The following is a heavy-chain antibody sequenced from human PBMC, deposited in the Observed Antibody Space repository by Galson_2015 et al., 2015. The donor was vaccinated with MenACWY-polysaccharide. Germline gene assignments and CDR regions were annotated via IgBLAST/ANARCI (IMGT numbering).Heavy chain of an antibody. CDR1: GYSFTTYW. CDR2: INPGDSDT. CDR3: VRQGGQLVSLDF. J-gene: IGHJ4*02. V-gene: IGHV5-51*01. D-gene: IGHD6-6*01. Sequence: QSGAEVKKPGESLKISCTGSGYSFTTYWIGWVRQMPGKGLEWMGIINPGDSDTRYSPSFQGQVTISVDKSISTAYLQWSSLKASDTTMYYCVRQGGQLVSLDFWGQGTLVTVSS.